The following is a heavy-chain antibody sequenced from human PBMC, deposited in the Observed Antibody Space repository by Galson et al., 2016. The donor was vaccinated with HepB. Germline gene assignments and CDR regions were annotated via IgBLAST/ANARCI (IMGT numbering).Heavy chain of an antibody. V-gene: IGHV1-3*04. CDR2: IKIDNGNT. J-gene: IGHJ5*02. Sequence: SVKVSCKASGYNFTTYPVHWVRQAPGQRPEWMGWIKIDNGNTKSSQKFQDRVTLTRDTSANTAYMELKSLRSEDTAVFYCARAGGTSILGTEWFDTWGQGTLVTVSS. CDR1: GYNFTTYP. D-gene: IGHD6-13*01. CDR3: ARAGGTSILGTEWFDT.